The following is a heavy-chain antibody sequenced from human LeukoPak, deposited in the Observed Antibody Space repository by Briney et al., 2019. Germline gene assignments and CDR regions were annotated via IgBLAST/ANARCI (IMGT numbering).Heavy chain of an antibody. D-gene: IGHD1-1*01. V-gene: IGHV3-30*02. CDR1: GFTFSSFG. CDR3: AKDCGTSGTTRGWFDP. J-gene: IGHJ5*02. Sequence: GGSLRLSCAASGFTFSSFGMHWVRQAPGKGLEWVAYIRYDGSNKYYADSVKGRFTISRDNSKNTLYLQTNSLRAEDTAVYYCAKDCGTSGTTRGWFDPWGQGAPVTVSS. CDR2: IRYDGSNK.